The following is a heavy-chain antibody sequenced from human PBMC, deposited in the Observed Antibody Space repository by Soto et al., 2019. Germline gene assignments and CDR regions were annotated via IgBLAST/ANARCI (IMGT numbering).Heavy chain of an antibody. J-gene: IGHJ4*02. V-gene: IGHV4-34*09. D-gene: IGHD3-22*01. CDR2: INHSGST. Sequence: PSETLSLTCAVYVGSFSGYYWGWIRQHPGKGLEWIGEINHSGSTNYNPSLKSRVTISVDTSENHFSLKLNSVTAADTAVYYCARGTFFSDSSGYPLFDYWGLGTQVPISS. CDR1: VGSFSGYY. CDR3: ARGTFFSDSSGYPLFDY.